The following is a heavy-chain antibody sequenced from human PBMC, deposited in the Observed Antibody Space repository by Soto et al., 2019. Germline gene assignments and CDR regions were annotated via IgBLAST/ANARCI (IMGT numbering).Heavy chain of an antibody. CDR1: GGPISSYY. CDR3: ARALHYCSSTSCYYYYGMDV. Sequence: SETLSLTCTVSGGPISSYYWSWIRQPPGKGLEWIGYIYYSGSTNYNPSLKSRVTISVDTSKNQFSLKLSSVTAADTAVYYCARALHYCSSTSCYYYYGMDVWGQGTTVTAP. J-gene: IGHJ6*02. D-gene: IGHD2-2*01. V-gene: IGHV4-59*01. CDR2: IYYSGST.